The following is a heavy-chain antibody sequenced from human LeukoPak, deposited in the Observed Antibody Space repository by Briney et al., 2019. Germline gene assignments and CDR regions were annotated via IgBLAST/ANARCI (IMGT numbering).Heavy chain of an antibody. Sequence: SVKVSCKASEGTFSSYAISWVRQAPGQGLEWMGGIIPIFGTANYAQKFQGRVTITADKSTSTAYMELSSLRSEDTAVYYCARSRGFGELLPFDYWGQGTLVTVSS. D-gene: IGHD3-10*01. CDR2: IIPIFGTA. CDR1: EGTFSSYA. CDR3: ARSRGFGELLPFDY. J-gene: IGHJ4*02. V-gene: IGHV1-69*06.